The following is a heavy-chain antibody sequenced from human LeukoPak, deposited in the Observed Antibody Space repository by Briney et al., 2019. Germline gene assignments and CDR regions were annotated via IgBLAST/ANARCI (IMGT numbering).Heavy chain of an antibody. V-gene: IGHV1-46*01. CDR3: ARDSSDIRSLIAH. CDR1: GYTFPSYF. J-gene: IGHJ1*01. CDR2: INPTGGST. Sequence: WASVKVSCKASGYTFPSYFMHWVRQAPGQGLEWMGIINPTGGSTTYAQEFQGRVTITADESASTAYMELSSLRSEDTAVYYCARDSSDIRSLIAHWGQGTLVTVSS. D-gene: IGHD2-15*01.